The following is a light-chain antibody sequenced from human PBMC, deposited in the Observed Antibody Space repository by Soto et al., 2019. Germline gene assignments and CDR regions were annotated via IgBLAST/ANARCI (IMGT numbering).Light chain of an antibody. CDR2: AVS. J-gene: IGKJ2*01. Sequence: EIVLTQSPGTLSLSPGERATLSCRASQSVSGSFLAWYQQKPGQAPRLLIYAVSSRATGIPDRFSGSGSGTDFTLTISRLEPEDFAVYYCHHYGSSPYTFGQGTKLEMK. CDR3: HHYGSSPYT. V-gene: IGKV3-20*01. CDR1: QSVSGSF.